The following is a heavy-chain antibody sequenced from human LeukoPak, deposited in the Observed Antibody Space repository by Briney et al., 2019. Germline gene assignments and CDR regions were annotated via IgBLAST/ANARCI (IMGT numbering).Heavy chain of an antibody. Sequence: GGSLRLSCAASGFTFSTYWMHWVRQAPGKGLVWVSRINTDGSTTGYADSVKGRFTISRDNAKNTLYLQMSSLRAEDTAVYYCARGTMIGEYWGQGTLVIVSS. CDR3: ARGTMIGEY. V-gene: IGHV3-74*01. J-gene: IGHJ4*02. CDR2: INTDGSTT. CDR1: GFTFSTYW. D-gene: IGHD3-10*02.